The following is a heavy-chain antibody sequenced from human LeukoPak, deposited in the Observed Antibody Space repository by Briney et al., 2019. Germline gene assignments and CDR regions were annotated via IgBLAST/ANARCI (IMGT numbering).Heavy chain of an antibody. J-gene: IGHJ4*02. D-gene: IGHD2-8*01. CDR1: GGSISGYN. Sequence: SETLSLTCTVSGGSISGYNLSWIRQPPGKGLEWVWYIHYSGSTNYNPSLKSRVTISADTTKNQFCLKLSSVTAADTAVYYCARQAHCTSDLCYPFDYWGQGTLVTVYS. V-gene: IGHV4-59*08. CDR3: ARQAHCTSDLCYPFDY. CDR2: IHYSGST.